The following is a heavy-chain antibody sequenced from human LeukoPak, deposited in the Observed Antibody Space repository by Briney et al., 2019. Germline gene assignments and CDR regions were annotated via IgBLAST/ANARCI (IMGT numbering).Heavy chain of an antibody. CDR1: GGSVNSGGYY. J-gene: IGHJ4*02. Sequence: SETLSLTCTVSGGSVNSGGYYWSWIRQHPGKGLEWIGYISYSGGTYYNPSLKSRLTISLDTSKNQFSLRLSSVSDADAAVYFCAVGPHHYFDSWGQGTLVTVSS. V-gene: IGHV4-31*03. CDR3: AVGPHHYFDS. CDR2: ISYSGGT.